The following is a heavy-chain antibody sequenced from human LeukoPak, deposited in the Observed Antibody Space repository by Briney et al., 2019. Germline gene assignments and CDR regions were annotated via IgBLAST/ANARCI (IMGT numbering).Heavy chain of an antibody. CDR2: MYTSGST. Sequence: PPETLSLTSTVSGGSVSSYYWSWIRQPAGKGLEWIARMYTSGSTNYNPSLNSRSTISVDTSKNQFSLKLSSVTAADTAVYYCARESAVRGVSQCTRNMDFWGKGTPVTISS. CDR1: GGSVSSYY. J-gene: IGHJ6*03. CDR3: ARESAVRGVSQCTRNMDF. V-gene: IGHV4-4*07. D-gene: IGHD3-10*01.